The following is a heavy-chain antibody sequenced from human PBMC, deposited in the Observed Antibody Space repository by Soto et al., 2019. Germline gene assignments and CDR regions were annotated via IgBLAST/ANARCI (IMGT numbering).Heavy chain of an antibody. V-gene: IGHV3-23*01. CDR2: ISGSGGSK. D-gene: IGHD3-22*01. CDR3: ARDRHYDSSGYDYVGYFDL. CDR1: EFTFSGYA. Sequence: PGGSLRFSCAASEFTFSGYAMTWVRQAPGKGLEWVSTISGSGGSKYHADSVKGRFTISRDNSKNTLYLQMNSLRAADTAVYYCARDRHYDSSGYDYVGYFDLWGRGTLVTVSS. J-gene: IGHJ2*01.